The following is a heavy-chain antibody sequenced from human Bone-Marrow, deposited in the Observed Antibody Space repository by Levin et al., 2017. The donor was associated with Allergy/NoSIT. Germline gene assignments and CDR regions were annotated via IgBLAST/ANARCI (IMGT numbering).Heavy chain of an antibody. CDR1: GFTFSSYG. V-gene: IGHV3-33*01. CDR3: AREGLSVPFGGANRPNDY. Sequence: GESLKISCAASGFTFSSYGMHWVRQAPGKGLEWVAVIWYDGTNKYYADSVKGRFTIARDNSKNTLYLQMNSLRAEDTAVYYCAREGLSVPFGGANRPNDYWGQGTLVTVSS. D-gene: IGHD3-16*01. J-gene: IGHJ4*02. CDR2: IWYDGTNK.